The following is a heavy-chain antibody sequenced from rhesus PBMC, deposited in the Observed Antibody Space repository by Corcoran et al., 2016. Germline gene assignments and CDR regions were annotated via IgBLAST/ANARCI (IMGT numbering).Heavy chain of an antibody. CDR3: ARAPGMAAATQY. CDR1: GGSISSSNW. J-gene: IGHJ4*01. Sequence: QVQLQESGPAVVKPSETLSLTCAVSGGSISSSNWWSWIRQSPGKGLEWIGGIYGSGGSTEYNPSLKSRVTNSKDTSKNQFALKLSSVTAADTAVYYCARAPGMAAATQYWGQGVLVTVSS. V-gene: IGHV4-93*01. CDR2: IYGSGGST. D-gene: IGHD6-25*01.